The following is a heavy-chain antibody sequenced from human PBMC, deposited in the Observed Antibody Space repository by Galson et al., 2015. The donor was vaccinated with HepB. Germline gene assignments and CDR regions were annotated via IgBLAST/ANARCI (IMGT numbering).Heavy chain of an antibody. CDR2: IWYAGSNK. CDR1: GFTFSSYG. V-gene: IGHV3-33*01. D-gene: IGHD2-2*01. J-gene: IGHJ3*02. CDR3: AREGGVYCSSTSCYLGAFAI. Sequence: LILFCAASGFTFSSYGMHWVRQAPGKGREWVAVIWYAGSNKYNADTVKGRFTTSRDNNKNTLYLQMNSLRAEDTAVYYCAREGGVYCSSTSCYLGAFAIWGQGTMVTVSS.